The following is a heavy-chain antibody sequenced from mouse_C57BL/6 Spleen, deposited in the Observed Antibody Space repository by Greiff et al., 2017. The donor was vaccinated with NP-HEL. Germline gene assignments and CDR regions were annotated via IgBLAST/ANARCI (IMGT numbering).Heavy chain of an antibody. D-gene: IGHD2-2*01. J-gene: IGHJ2*01. CDR2: INPNNGGT. CDR3: ARCDGYDPYFDY. Sequence: EVQLQQSGPELVKPGASVKIPCKASGYTFTDYNMDWVKQSHGKSLEWIGDINPNNGGTIYNQKFKGKATLTVDKSSSTAYMELRSLTSEDTAVYYCARCDGYDPYFDYWGQGTTLPVSS. CDR1: GYTFTDYN. V-gene: IGHV1-18*01.